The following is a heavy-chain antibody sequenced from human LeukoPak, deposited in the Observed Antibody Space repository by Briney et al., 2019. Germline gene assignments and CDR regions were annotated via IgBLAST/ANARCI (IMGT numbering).Heavy chain of an antibody. Sequence: PGGSLRLSCAALGPTVSSSYMSWVRQAPGKGLEWVSSISASSSTIYYADSVKGRFTISRDNAKNSLYLQMNSLRAEDTAVYYCASAGYSSSWYSRYFDYWGQGTLVTVSS. D-gene: IGHD6-13*01. J-gene: IGHJ4*02. CDR3: ASAGYSSSWYSRYFDY. CDR1: GPTVSSSY. V-gene: IGHV3-48*01. CDR2: ISASSSTI.